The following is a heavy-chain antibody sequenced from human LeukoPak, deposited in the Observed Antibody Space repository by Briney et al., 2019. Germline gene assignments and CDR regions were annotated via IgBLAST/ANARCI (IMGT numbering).Heavy chain of an antibody. D-gene: IGHD2-2*01. CDR3: ARDVRHRYCSSTSCYRGWFDP. V-gene: IGHV1-69*13. CDR1: GGSFSSYG. CDR2: IIPIFGTA. Sequence: SVKVSCKASGGSFSSYGISWVRQAPGQGLEGMGGIIPIFGTANYAQKFQGRVTITADESTSTAYMELSSLRSEDTAVYYCARDVRHRYCSSTSCYRGWFDPWGQGTLVTVSS. J-gene: IGHJ5*02.